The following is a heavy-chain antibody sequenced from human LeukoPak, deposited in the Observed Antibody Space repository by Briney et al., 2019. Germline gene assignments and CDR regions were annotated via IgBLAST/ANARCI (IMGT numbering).Heavy chain of an antibody. CDR2: VSYSGRP. Sequence: SETLSLTCTVSGGSVGSSPYYRAWVRQPPGRELDWIGSVSYSGRPSYTPSLESRVTISVDTSKNQFFLKFNSVTAADTAVYYCARVGDYSSSWYDLLYFDSWGPGTLVTVSS. J-gene: IGHJ4*02. CDR3: ARVGDYSSSWYDLLYFDS. CDR1: GGSVGSSPYY. V-gene: IGHV4-39*07. D-gene: IGHD6-13*01.